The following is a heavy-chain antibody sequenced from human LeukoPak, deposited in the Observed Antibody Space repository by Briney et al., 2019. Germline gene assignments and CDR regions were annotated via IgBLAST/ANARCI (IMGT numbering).Heavy chain of an antibody. D-gene: IGHD5-12*01. J-gene: IGHJ6*02. V-gene: IGHV3-21*01. Sequence: PGGSLRLSCAASGFTFSSYSMNWVRQAPGKGLEWVSSISSSSSYIYYADSVKGRYTISRDNAKNSLYLQMNSLRAEDTAVYYCARDLTATIMGIHYYYGMDVWGQGTTATVSS. CDR2: ISSSSSYI. CDR3: ARDLTATIMGIHYYYGMDV. CDR1: GFTFSSYS.